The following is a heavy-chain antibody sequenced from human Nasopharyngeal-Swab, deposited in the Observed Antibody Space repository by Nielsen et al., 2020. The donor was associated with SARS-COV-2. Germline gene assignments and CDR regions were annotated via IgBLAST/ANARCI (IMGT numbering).Heavy chain of an antibody. CDR3: ARVNNGGGIVPASYSFFMDV. CDR1: GVSFSGYH. CDR2: INRSGTT. Sequence: LSCSPNGVSFSGYHWGWIGKSPGKRLEWIGDINRSGTTNYNPALKSRVIMSLATSKNEFSLNLSSVTAADTAIYFCARVNNGGGIVPASYSFFMDVWGKGTSVAVSS. D-gene: IGHD2-2*01. V-gene: IGHV4-34*01. J-gene: IGHJ6*03.